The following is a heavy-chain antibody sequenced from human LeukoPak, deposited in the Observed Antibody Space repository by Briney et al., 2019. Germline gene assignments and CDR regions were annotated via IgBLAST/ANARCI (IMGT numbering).Heavy chain of an antibody. CDR1: GFTFSSYG. CDR3: ANAHYDFWSGYDY. V-gene: IGHV3-30*02. D-gene: IGHD3-3*01. J-gene: IGHJ4*02. Sequence: GGSLRLSCAASGFTFSSYGMHWVRQAPGKGLEWVAFIRYDGSNKYYADSVKGRFTISRDNSKNTLYLQMNSLRAEDTAVYYCANAHYDFWSGYDYWGQGTLVTVSS. CDR2: IRYDGSNK.